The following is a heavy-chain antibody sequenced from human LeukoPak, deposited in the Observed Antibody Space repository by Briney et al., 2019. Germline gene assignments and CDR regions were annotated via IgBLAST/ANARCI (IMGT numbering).Heavy chain of an antibody. J-gene: IGHJ4*02. CDR3: APVVVAAQYYFDY. CDR2: ISSSGSTI. V-gene: IGHV3-11*01. Sequence: GGSLRLSCAASGFTFSDYYMSWIRQAPGKGPEWVSYISSSGSTIYYADSVKGRFTISRDNAKNSLYLQMNSPRAEDTAVYYCAPVVVAAQYYFDYWGQGTLVTVSS. CDR1: GFTFSDYY. D-gene: IGHD2-15*01.